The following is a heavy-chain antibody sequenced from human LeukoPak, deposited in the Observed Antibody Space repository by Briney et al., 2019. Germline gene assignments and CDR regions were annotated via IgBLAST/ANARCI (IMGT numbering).Heavy chain of an antibody. CDR3: ARLSSWSSSWYANWFDP. D-gene: IGHD6-13*01. CDR1: GGSISSYY. CDR2: IYYSGGT. Sequence: SETLSLTCTVSGGSISSYYWSWIRQPPRKGLEWIGYIYYSGGTNYNPSLKSRVTISVDTSKNQFSLKLSSVTAADTAVYYCARLSSWSSSWYANWFDPWGQGTLVTVSS. J-gene: IGHJ5*02. V-gene: IGHV4-59*08.